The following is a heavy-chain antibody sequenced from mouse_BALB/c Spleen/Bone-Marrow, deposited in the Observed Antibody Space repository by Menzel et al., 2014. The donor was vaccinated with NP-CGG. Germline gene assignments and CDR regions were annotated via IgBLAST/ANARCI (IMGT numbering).Heavy chain of an antibody. CDR3: ASGNYWYFDV. D-gene: IGHD2-1*01. CDR2: IYPYNGGT. J-gene: IGHJ1*01. Sequence: EVQLQQSGPELVKPGASVKISCKASGYTFTDYNMHWVKQSHGKGLEWIGYIYPYNGGTGYNQKFKSKATLTVDNSSSTAYMELRSLTSEDSAVYYCASGNYWYFDVWGAGTTVTVSS. CDR1: GYTFTDYN. V-gene: IGHV1S29*02.